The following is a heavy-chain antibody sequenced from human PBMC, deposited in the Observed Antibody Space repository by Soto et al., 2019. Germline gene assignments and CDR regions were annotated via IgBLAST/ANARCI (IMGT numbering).Heavy chain of an antibody. CDR1: GYTFTSYY. J-gene: IGHJ5*02. D-gene: IGHD1-20*01. CDR3: ARVTVNWYDGWFDP. Sequence: ASVTVSCKASGYTFTSYYMHWVRQAPGQGLEWMGIINPSGGSTSYAQKFQGRVTMTRDTSTSTGYRELSSLRSEDTAVYYCARVTVNWYDGWFDPWGQGTRDTVYS. V-gene: IGHV1-46*01. CDR2: INPSGGST.